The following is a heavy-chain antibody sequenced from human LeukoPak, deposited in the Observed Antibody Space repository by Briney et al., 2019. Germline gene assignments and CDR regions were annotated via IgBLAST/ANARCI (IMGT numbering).Heavy chain of an antibody. J-gene: IGHJ3*01. CDR3: AREQGWYTSQRGAFDF. CDR2: IGTAGDT. Sequence: PGGSLKLSCAASGFTFSSSDMHWVRQAPGKGPEWVSGIGTAGDTYYADSVKGRFTNSRENGQNSLYLQMNSLRAGDTAVYYCAREQGWYTSQRGAFDFWGQGTVVTVSS. CDR1: GFTFSSSD. D-gene: IGHD6-19*01. V-gene: IGHV3-13*01.